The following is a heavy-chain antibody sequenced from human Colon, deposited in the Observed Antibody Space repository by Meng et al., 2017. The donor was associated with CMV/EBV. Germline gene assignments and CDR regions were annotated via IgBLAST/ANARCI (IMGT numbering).Heavy chain of an antibody. D-gene: IGHD3-10*01. CDR2: IYHSGST. Sequence: SETLSPTCTVSGYSISSGYYWGWIRQPPGKGLEWIGSIYHSGSTYYNPSLKSRVTISVDTSKNQFSLKLSSVTAADTAVYYCARREMVRGVDYWGQGTLVTVSS. J-gene: IGHJ4*02. CDR1: GYSISSGYY. CDR3: ARREMVRGVDY. V-gene: IGHV4-38-2*02.